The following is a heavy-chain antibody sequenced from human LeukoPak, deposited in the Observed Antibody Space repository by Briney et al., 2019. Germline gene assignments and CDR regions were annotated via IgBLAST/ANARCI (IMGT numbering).Heavy chain of an antibody. D-gene: IGHD2/OR15-2a*01. CDR2: VYHSGDT. V-gene: IGHV4-59*01. CDR1: GSITSYY. CDR3: ARALSNWFDP. J-gene: IGHJ5*02. Sequence: SETLSLTCTVSGSITSYYWTWIRQPPGQGLEWIGYVYHSGDTNYNPSLKSRVTMFVDTSRNQFSLKLTSVTAADTAVYYCARALSNWFDPWGQGTLVTVSS.